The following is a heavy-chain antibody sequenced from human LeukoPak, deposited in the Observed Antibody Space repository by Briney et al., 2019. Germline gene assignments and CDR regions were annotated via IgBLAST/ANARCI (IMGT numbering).Heavy chain of an antibody. D-gene: IGHD2-15*01. CDR3: ARGGRYCSGGSCYIAQDY. Sequence: SETLSLTCTVSGGSISSSSYYWGWIRQPPGKGLEWIGSIYYSGSTYYNPSLKSRVTISEDTSKNQFSLKLSSVTAADTAVYYCARGGRYCSGGSCYIAQDYWGQGTLVTVSS. CDR1: GGSISSSSYY. CDR2: IYYSGST. V-gene: IGHV4-39*07. J-gene: IGHJ4*02.